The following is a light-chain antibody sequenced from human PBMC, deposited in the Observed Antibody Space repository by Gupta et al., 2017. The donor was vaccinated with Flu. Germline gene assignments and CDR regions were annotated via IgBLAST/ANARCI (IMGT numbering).Light chain of an antibody. Sequence: DIQLTQSPSFLSASVGDRVTITCRASQAISSYLAWYQQKPGKAPKLLIYAASTLQSGVPSRFSGSGYETEFTLTISSRQPEDFAPYYCQQLYNYPPITFGQGTLMEIK. V-gene: IGKV1-9*01. CDR2: AAS. J-gene: IGKJ5*01. CDR1: QAISSY. CDR3: QQLYNYPPIT.